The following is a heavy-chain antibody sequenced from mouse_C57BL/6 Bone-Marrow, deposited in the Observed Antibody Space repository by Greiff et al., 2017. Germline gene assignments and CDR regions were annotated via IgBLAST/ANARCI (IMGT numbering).Heavy chain of an antibody. CDR3: SSSPAYSYYFDY. CDR2: INPSSGYT. Sequence: VQLQQSGAELAKPGASVKLSCKASGYTFTSYWMHWVKQRPGQGLEWIGYINPSSGYTKYNQKFKDKATLTADKSSRTAYMQLSSLTYEDSAVYDCSSSPAYSYYFDYWGQGTTLTVSS. J-gene: IGHJ2*01. CDR1: GYTFTSYW. V-gene: IGHV1-7*01. D-gene: IGHD2-10*01.